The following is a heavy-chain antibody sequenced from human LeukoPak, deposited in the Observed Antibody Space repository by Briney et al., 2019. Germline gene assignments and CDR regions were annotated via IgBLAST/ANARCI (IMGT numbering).Heavy chain of an antibody. J-gene: IGHJ4*02. V-gene: IGHV3-30*02. Sequence: GGSLRLSCAASGFTFSSYSMNWVRQAPGRGLEWVAFIRYDGSNKYYADSVKGRFTISRDNSKNTLYLQMNSLRAEDTAVYYCAKDQIALSEVPGLDYWGQGTLVTVSS. D-gene: IGHD2-2*01. CDR2: IRYDGSNK. CDR1: GFTFSSYS. CDR3: AKDQIALSEVPGLDY.